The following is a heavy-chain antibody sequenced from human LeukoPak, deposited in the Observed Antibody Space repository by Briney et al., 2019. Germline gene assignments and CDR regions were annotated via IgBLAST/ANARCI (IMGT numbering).Heavy chain of an antibody. CDR1: GGSTGSDY. D-gene: IGHD2-15*01. CDR3: ARLSLHCSGGSCYRGAFDS. Sequence: SETLSLTCTVSGGSTGSDYWSWIRQPPGKGLEWIAYAYYSGVTSYNPSLKSRVAISIDTSKNQFSLNLTSVTAADTAVYYCARLSLHCSGGSCYRGAFDSWGQGTLVTVSS. J-gene: IGHJ4*02. CDR2: AYYSGVT. V-gene: IGHV4-59*08.